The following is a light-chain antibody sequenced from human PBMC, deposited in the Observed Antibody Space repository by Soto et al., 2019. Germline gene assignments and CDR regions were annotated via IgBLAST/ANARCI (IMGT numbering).Light chain of an antibody. CDR3: QQSYSTSPIT. V-gene: IGKV1-39*01. CDR2: AAS. CDR1: ETISTF. J-gene: IGKJ5*01. Sequence: DIQMTQSPSSLSASVGDRVTMTCRASETISTFLNWYQHKPGKAPKLLIYAASRLQSGVPSRSSGSGSGTDFTRTINGLQPEDFASYYCQQSYSTSPITFGQGTRLEI.